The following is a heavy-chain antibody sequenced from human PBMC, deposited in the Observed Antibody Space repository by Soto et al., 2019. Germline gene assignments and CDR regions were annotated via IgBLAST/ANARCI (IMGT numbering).Heavy chain of an antibody. CDR3: ARVGNLAMIVPGADAFDI. CDR2: INPSGGST. J-gene: IGHJ3*02. CDR1: GYTFTSYY. D-gene: IGHD3-22*01. Sequence: GASVKVSCKASGYTFTSYYMHWVRQAPGQGLGWMGRINPSGGSTSYAQKFQGRVTMTRDTSTSTVYMELSSLRSEDTAVYYCARVGNLAMIVPGADAFDIWGQGTMVTVSS. V-gene: IGHV1-46*01.